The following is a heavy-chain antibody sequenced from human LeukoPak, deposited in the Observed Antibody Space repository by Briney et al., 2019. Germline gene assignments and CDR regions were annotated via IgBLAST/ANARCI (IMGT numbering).Heavy chain of an antibody. CDR3: ARFLRPGEPSDY. V-gene: IGHV1-2*02. J-gene: IGHJ4*02. CDR1: GYTFTGYY. CDR2: INPNSGGT. D-gene: IGHD3-16*01. Sequence: ASVKVSCKASGYTFTGYYIHWVRQAPGQGLEWMGWINPNSGGTNYAQKFQGRVTMTRDTSISTAYMELSRLRSDDTAVYYCARFLRPGEPSDYWGQGTLVTVSS.